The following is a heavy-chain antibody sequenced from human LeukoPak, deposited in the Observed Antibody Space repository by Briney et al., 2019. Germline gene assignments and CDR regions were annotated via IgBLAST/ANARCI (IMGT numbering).Heavy chain of an antibody. D-gene: IGHD3-22*01. Sequence: SGGSLRLSCAASGFTFISYAMSWVRQAPGKGLEWVSAISASRGRTYYADSVKGRFTISRDNSKNTLYLQMNSLRAEDTAVYYCAKGDYYYDSSGYPFDYWGQGTLVTVSS. CDR3: AKGDYYYDSSGYPFDY. CDR1: GFTFISYA. V-gene: IGHV3-23*01. J-gene: IGHJ4*02. CDR2: ISASRGRT.